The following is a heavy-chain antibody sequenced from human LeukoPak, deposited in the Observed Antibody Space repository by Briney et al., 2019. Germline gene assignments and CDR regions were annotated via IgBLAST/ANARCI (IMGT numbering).Heavy chain of an antibody. Sequence: SETLSLTCTVSGGSINYYYWMWIRQPPGKGLEWIGYIYYGGGTHYNSSLKSRVTMLVDTSKNQFSLKLTAVTAADTAVYYCARETPGAGHFDYWGQGSLVTVSS. CDR1: GGSINYYY. CDR3: ARETPGAGHFDY. J-gene: IGHJ4*02. CDR2: IYYGGGT. D-gene: IGHD7-27*01. V-gene: IGHV4-59*01.